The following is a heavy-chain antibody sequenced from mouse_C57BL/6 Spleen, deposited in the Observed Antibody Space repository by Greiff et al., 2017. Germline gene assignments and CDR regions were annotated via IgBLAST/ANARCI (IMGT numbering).Heavy chain of an antibody. CDR1: GFTFSSYS. Sequence: EVKLVEPGGGLVKPGGSLKLSCAASGFTFSSYSMSWVRQTPEKRLEWVATISDGGRYTSYPDNVKGRFTISRDNTKNNMYLQMSHLKSEDTAMYYCAERERRTWFADWGQGTLVTVSA. CDR2: ISDGGRYT. V-gene: IGHV5-4*03. J-gene: IGHJ3*01. CDR3: AERERRTWFAD.